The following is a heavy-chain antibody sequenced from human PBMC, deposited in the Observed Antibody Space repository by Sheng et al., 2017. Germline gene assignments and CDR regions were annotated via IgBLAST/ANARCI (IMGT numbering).Heavy chain of an antibody. CDR1: GYTFTSYA. Sequence: QVQLVQSGAEVKKPGASVKVSCKASGYTFTSYAMHWVRQAPGQRLEWMGWINAGNGNTKYSQKFQGRVTITRDTSASTAYMELSSLRSEDTAVYYCARDSGYDLYYFDYWGQGTLVTVSS. J-gene: IGHJ4*02. CDR3: ARDSGYDLYYFDY. V-gene: IGHV1-3*01. D-gene: IGHD5-12*01. CDR2: INAGNGNT.